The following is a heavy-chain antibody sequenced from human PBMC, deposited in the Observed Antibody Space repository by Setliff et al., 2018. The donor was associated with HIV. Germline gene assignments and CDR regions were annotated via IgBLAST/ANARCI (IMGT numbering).Heavy chain of an antibody. D-gene: IGHD3-16*01. CDR2: INPAGNPT. V-gene: IGHV1-46*02. Sequence: ASVKVSCKASRSTFNSHTINWVRQAPGQGLEWMGIINPAGNPTSYAQKFQGRLTMTRDTSTNTVYMELSSLRSEDTAVFYCARDRTGGTFDIWGQGTMVTVSS. J-gene: IGHJ3*02. CDR3: ARDRTGGTFDI. CDR1: RSTFNSHT.